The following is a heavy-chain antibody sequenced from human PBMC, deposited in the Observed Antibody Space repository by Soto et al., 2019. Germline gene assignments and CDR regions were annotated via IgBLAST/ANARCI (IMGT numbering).Heavy chain of an antibody. CDR3: ARVTDTAMVLFDY. CDR1: GYTFTSYA. CDR2: INAGNGNT. Sequence: ASVKVSCKASGYTFTSYAMHWVRQAPGQRLEWMGWINAGNGNTKYSQKFQGRVTITRDTSASTAYMELSSLRSEDTAVYYCARVTDTAMVLFDYWGQGTLVTVSS. V-gene: IGHV1-3*01. J-gene: IGHJ4*02. D-gene: IGHD5-18*01.